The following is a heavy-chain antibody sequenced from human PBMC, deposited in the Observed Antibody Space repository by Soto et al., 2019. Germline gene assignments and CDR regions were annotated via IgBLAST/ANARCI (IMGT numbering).Heavy chain of an antibody. J-gene: IGHJ4*02. V-gene: IGHV3-23*01. CDR3: AKGHYYDNVGNWVANQAFDS. CDR1: GFSFNNYA. D-gene: IGHD3-22*01. Sequence: PGGSLRLSCAVTGFSFNNYAMNWVRQAPGKGLEWVSSISGGGTGTYSADAVKGRFTIPSDKSRNTVYLQMSSLRADDTAVYYCAKGHYYDNVGNWVANQAFDSWGQGSLVTVSS. CDR2: ISGGGTGT.